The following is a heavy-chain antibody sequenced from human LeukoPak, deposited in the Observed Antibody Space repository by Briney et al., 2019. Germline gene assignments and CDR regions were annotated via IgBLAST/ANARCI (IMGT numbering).Heavy chain of an antibody. J-gene: IGHJ4*02. CDR3: ARAPPGYCSGGSCYLDY. D-gene: IGHD2-15*01. Sequence: GGSLRLSCAASGFTFSSYAMSWVRQAPGKGLEWVSAISGSGGSTYYADSVKGRFTISRDNSKNTLYLQMNSLRAEDTAVYYCARAPPGYCSGGSCYLDYWGQGTLVTVSS. CDR2: ISGSGGST. V-gene: IGHV3-23*01. CDR1: GFTFSSYA.